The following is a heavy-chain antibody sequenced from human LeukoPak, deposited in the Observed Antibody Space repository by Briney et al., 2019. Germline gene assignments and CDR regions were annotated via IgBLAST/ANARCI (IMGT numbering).Heavy chain of an antibody. D-gene: IGHD3-22*01. CDR1: GGSISSGGYY. V-gene: IGHV4-31*03. CDR2: IYYSGST. CDR3: ARASPQPDSSGYYCPFDY. Sequence: PSETLSLTCTVSGGSISSGGYYWSWIRQHPGKGLEWIGYIYYSGSTYYNPSLKSRVTISVDTSKNQFSLKLSSVTAADTAVYYCARASPQPDSSGYYCPFDYWGQGTLVTVSS. J-gene: IGHJ4*02.